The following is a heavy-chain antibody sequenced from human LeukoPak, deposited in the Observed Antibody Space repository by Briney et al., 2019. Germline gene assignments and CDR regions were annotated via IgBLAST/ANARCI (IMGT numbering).Heavy chain of an antibody. D-gene: IGHD2-2*01. J-gene: IGHJ4*02. V-gene: IGHV3-21*01. CDR2: ISSSSSYI. Sequence: PGGSXXLSCAASGFTFSSYSRNWVRQAPGKGREWVASISSSSSYIYYADSVKGRFTISRDNAKNSLYLQMNSLRAEDTAVYYCARGRVVVVPAAADYWGQGTLVTVSS. CDR3: ARGRVVVVPAAADY. CDR1: GFTFSSYS.